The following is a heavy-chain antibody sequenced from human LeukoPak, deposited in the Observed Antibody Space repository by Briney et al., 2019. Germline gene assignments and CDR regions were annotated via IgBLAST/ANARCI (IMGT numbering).Heavy chain of an antibody. D-gene: IGHD6-6*01. CDR3: TREYSSSSGRAFDF. J-gene: IGHJ3*01. CDR2: ITSTSSTM. V-gene: IGHV3-48*01. Sequence: GGSLRLSCAASGFTFTTYSMNWVRQAPGKGLEWVSYITSTSSTMYYADSVKGRFTISRDNAKNSLYLQMNSPRAEDTAVYYCTREYSSSSGRAFDFWGQGTMVTVSS. CDR1: GFTFTTYS.